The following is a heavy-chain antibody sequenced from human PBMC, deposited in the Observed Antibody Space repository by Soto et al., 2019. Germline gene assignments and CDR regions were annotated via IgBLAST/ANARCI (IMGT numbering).Heavy chain of an antibody. CDR3: ARVRGYSYGYTPWFDP. J-gene: IGHJ5*02. Sequence: SETLSLTCTVSGGSISSYYWSWIRQPPGKGLEWIGYIYYSGSTNYNPSLKSRVTISVDTSKNQFSLKLSSVTAADTAVYYCARVRGYSYGYTPWFDPWGQGTLVTVSS. CDR1: GGSISSYY. CDR2: IYYSGST. V-gene: IGHV4-59*01. D-gene: IGHD5-18*01.